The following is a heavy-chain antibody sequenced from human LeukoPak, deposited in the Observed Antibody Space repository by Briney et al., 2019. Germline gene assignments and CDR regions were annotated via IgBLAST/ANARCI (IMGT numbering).Heavy chain of an antibody. CDR1: GYTFTSYG. J-gene: IGHJ6*02. D-gene: IGHD3-9*01. Sequence: ALVKVSCKASGYTFTSYGISWVRQAPGQGLEWMGWISAFNGNTSYAQKLLGRVTMTTDTSTSTAYMELRSLRSDDTAVYYCARDVVRYFDSLLSDYYYGMDVWGQGTTVTVSS. CDR3: ARDVVRYFDSLLSDYYYGMDV. V-gene: IGHV1-18*01. CDR2: ISAFNGNT.